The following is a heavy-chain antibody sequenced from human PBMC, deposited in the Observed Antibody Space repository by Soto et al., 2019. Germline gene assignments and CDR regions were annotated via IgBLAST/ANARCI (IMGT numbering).Heavy chain of an antibody. CDR1: GFGVSSSY. CDR3: ARHVGSYWYFDL. CDR2: IYTGVTT. D-gene: IGHD1-26*01. V-gene: IGHV3-66*04. J-gene: IGHJ2*01. Sequence: EVQLVESGGGLVQPGGSLRLSCAASGFGVSSSYMGWIRQAPGKGLEWVSSIYTGVTTYYAESVRGRFTTSTDSSRDNLYLQMNSLRVEDTAMYYCARHVGSYWYFDLWGRGTLVTVSS.